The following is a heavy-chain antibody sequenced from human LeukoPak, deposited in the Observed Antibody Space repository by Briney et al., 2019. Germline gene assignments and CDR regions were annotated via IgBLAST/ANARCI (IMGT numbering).Heavy chain of an antibody. CDR3: ARGARTVTTGY. V-gene: IGHV4-39*01. CDR1: GGSISSSSYY. CDR2: IYYSGST. Sequence: SETLSLTCTVSGGSISSSSYYWGWIRQPPGKGLEWIGSIYYSGSTYYNPSLKSRVTISVDTSKNQFSLKLSSVTAADTAVYYCARGARTVTTGYWGQGTLVTVSS. D-gene: IGHD4-17*01. J-gene: IGHJ4*02.